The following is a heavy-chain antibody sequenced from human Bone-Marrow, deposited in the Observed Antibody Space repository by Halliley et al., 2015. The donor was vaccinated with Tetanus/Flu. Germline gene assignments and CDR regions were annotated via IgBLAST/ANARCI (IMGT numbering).Heavy chain of an antibody. D-gene: IGHD4-17*01. CDR3: AHRLPSTVITPWDY. CDR1: GFSLSTSGVG. V-gene: IGHV2-5*02. CDR2: IYWDDDK. J-gene: IGHJ4*02. Sequence: LVKPTQTLTLTCTFSGFSLSTSGVGVGWIRQPPGKALEWLALIYWDDDKRYSPSLKSRLTVTKDTSKNQVVLTVTNMDPVDTATYYCAHRLPSTVITPWDYWGQGTLVTVSS.